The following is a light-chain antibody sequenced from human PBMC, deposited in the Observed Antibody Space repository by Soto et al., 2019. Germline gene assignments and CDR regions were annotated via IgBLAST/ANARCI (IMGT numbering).Light chain of an antibody. Sequence: DIQMTQSPSTLSVSAGDRVTITCRASQNIGSRLAWYQQKVGKAPKLLIYEASTLDTGVPSRFSGSGSGTEFTLTISSLQPDDFATYFCQQYNSYNTFGQGTKLEIE. J-gene: IGKJ2*01. CDR1: QNIGSR. CDR2: EAS. V-gene: IGKV1-5*03. CDR3: QQYNSYNT.